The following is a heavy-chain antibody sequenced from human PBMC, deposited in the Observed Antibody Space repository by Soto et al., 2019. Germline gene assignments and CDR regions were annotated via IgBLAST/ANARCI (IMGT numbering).Heavy chain of an antibody. Sequence: QVHLVQSGAEVKKPGASVKVSCKASGYTFTNYGVSWVRQAPGQRLEWMGGISAYTRNTNYAQMFQGRVTMTTDTSTSTAYMELSSLASDDVAVYYCARVLGYASSWGLSSAFDFWGHGTMVIVSS. J-gene: IGHJ3*01. CDR3: ARVLGYASSWGLSSAFDF. CDR1: GYTFTNYG. CDR2: ISAYTRNT. V-gene: IGHV1-18*03. D-gene: IGHD3-16*01.